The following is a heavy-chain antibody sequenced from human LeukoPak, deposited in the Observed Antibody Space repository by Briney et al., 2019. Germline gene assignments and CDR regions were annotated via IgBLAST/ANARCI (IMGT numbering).Heavy chain of an antibody. CDR1: GFIFSSYN. V-gene: IGHV3-23*01. CDR3: AKGLAVMVRGVSNLYYYYGMDV. CDR2: ISGSGGST. Sequence: GGSLRLSCAASGFIFSSYNINWVRQAPGKGLEWVSGISGSGGSTYYADSVKGRFTISRDNSKNTLYLQMNSLRAEDTAVYYCAKGLAVMVRGVSNLYYYYGMDVWGQGTTVTVSS. J-gene: IGHJ6*02. D-gene: IGHD3-10*01.